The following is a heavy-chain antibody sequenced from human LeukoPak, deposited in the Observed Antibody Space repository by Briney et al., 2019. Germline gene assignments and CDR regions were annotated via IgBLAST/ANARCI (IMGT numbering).Heavy chain of an antibody. D-gene: IGHD5-18*01. Sequence: GGSLRLSCAASGFTFSSYGMHWVRQAPGKGLGWVAVISYDGSNKYYADSVKGRFTISRDNSKNTLYLQMNSLRAEDTAVYYCAKDLYSYGPDYWGQGTLVTVSS. CDR1: GFTFSSYG. J-gene: IGHJ4*02. CDR3: AKDLYSYGPDY. CDR2: ISYDGSNK. V-gene: IGHV3-30*18.